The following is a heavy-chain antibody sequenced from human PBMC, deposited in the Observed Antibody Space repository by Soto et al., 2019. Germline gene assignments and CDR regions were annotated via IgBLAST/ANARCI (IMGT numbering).Heavy chain of an antibody. Sequence: EVQLVESRGGLVQPGGTLRLSCAAAGFTFSSYWMSWVRQAPGKGLEWVANIKQDGSEKYYVDSVKGRFTISRDNAKNSLYRQMNSLRAEDTAVYYCARMPSITIFGVLLMGWSGNYFDYWGQGTLVTVSS. CDR2: IKQDGSEK. CDR1: GFTFSSYW. CDR3: ARMPSITIFGVLLMGWSGNYFDY. D-gene: IGHD3-3*01. V-gene: IGHV3-7*01. J-gene: IGHJ4*02.